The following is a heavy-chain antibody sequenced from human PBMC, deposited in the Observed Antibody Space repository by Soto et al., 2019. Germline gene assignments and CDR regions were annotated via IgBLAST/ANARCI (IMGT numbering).Heavy chain of an antibody. CDR2: IYYSGST. D-gene: IGHD3-9*01. CDR1: GGSISSSSYY. Sequence: SETLSLTCTVSGGSISSSSYYWGWIRQPPGKGLEWIGSIYYSGSTYYNPSLKSRVTISVDTSKNQFSLKLSSVTAAGTAVYYCARHSSLRYFDWLLDAFDIWGQGTMVTVSS. J-gene: IGHJ3*02. CDR3: ARHSSLRYFDWLLDAFDI. V-gene: IGHV4-39*01.